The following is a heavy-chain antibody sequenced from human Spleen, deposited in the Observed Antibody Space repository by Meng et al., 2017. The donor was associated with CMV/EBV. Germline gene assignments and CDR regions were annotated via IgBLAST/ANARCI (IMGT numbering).Heavy chain of an antibody. J-gene: IGHJ6*02. CDR2: LWSDGVKR. Sequence: GESLKIYCTTSGFTLSSYGMHWVRQPPGKGLEWVAVLWSDGVKRYYGDSVKGRFTISRDNSKKTVYLQMNSLRAEDTAVYYCAKDFAALATYYYGMDVWGQGTTVTVSS. CDR3: AKDFAALATYYYGMDV. V-gene: IGHV3-33*06. D-gene: IGHD6-6*01. CDR1: GFTLSSYG.